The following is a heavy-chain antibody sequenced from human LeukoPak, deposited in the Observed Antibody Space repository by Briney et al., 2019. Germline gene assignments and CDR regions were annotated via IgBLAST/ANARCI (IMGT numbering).Heavy chain of an antibody. CDR2: IVSGGSTK. Sequence: GGSLRLSCAASGFTFSSSEMNWVRQAPGKGLESISYIVSGGSTKYYADSVKGRFTVSRDNAKNSLFLQRNRLRAEDTAVYYCATVGRSTRPGYWGQGTLVTVSS. J-gene: IGHJ4*02. CDR3: ATVGRSTRPGY. D-gene: IGHD6-6*01. V-gene: IGHV3-48*03. CDR1: GFTFSSSE.